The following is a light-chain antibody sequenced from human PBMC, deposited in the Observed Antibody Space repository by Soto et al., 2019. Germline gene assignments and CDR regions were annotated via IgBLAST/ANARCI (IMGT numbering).Light chain of an antibody. CDR3: QQYNNWPPIT. CDR1: QSVSSY. Sequence: EIVMTQSPATLSVSPGERATLSCRASQSVSSYLAWYQQKPGQAPRLLIYGTSTRATGIPARFSGSGSGTXFXXXXXXLQSEDFAVYYCQQYNNWPPITFGQGTRLEIK. J-gene: IGKJ5*01. V-gene: IGKV3-15*01. CDR2: GTS.